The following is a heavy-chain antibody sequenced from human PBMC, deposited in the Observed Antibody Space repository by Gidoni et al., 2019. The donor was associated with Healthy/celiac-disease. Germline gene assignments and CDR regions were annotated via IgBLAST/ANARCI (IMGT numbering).Heavy chain of an antibody. D-gene: IGHD7-27*01. J-gene: IGHJ4*02. CDR3: AKSPFNWGGAMGFDY. V-gene: IGHV3-23*01. CDR2: ISGSGGST. CDR1: GFTFSSYA. Sequence: EVQLLESGGGLVQPGGSLRLSCAASGFTFSSYAMSRVPQAPATGLEWVSSISGSGGSTYYADSVKGRFTISRDNSKNTLYLQMNSLRAEDTAVYYCAKSPFNWGGAMGFDYWGQGTLVTVSS.